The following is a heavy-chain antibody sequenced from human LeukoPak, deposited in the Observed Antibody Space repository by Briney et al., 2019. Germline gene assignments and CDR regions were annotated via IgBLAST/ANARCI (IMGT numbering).Heavy chain of an antibody. D-gene: IGHD1-26*01. CDR2: ISYDGSNK. J-gene: IGHJ4*02. CDR3: ARCGSESDY. Sequence: GGSLRLSCAASGFTFSSYAMHWVRQAPGKGLEWVAVISYDGSNKYYADSVKGRFTISRDNSKNTLYLQMNSLRAEDTAVYYCARCGSESDYWGQGTLVTVSS. V-gene: IGHV3-30-3*01. CDR1: GFTFSSYA.